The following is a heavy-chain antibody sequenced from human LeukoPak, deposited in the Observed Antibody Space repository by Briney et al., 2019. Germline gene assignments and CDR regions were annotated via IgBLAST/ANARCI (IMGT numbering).Heavy chain of an antibody. CDR3: ATPSPVGATDY. Sequence: SETLSLTCTVSGVSISSSSYYWGWIRQPPGKGLEWIGSIYYSGSTYYNPSLKSRVTISVDTSKNQFSLKLSSVTAADTAVYYCATPSPVGATDYWGQGTLVTVSS. CDR1: GVSISSSSYY. CDR2: IYYSGST. V-gene: IGHV4-39*07. J-gene: IGHJ4*02. D-gene: IGHD1-26*01.